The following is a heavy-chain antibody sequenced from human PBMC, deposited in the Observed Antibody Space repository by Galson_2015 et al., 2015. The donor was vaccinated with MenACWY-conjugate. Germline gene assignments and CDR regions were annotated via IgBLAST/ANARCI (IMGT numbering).Heavy chain of an antibody. J-gene: IGHJ6*02. CDR1: GFTFRNYW. Sequence: SLRLSCAASGFTFRNYWMTWVRQAPGKGLEWVASIKKDGSEKYYVDSVNGRFTISRDNAKNSMYLEMDSLRVEDTAVYSCARGHYGMDVWGQGTTVTASS. V-gene: IGHV3-7*03. CDR3: ARGHYGMDV. CDR2: IKKDGSEK.